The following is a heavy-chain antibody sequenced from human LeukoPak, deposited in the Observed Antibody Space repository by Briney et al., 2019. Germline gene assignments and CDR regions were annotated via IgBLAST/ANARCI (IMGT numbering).Heavy chain of an antibody. Sequence: GGSLRLSCAASGFTFSSYAMSWARQAPGKGLEWVSAISGSGGSTYYADSVKGRFTISRDNSKNTLYLQMNSLRAEDTAVYYCATASRLSYDTFDIWGQGTVVTVSS. V-gene: IGHV3-23*01. D-gene: IGHD2/OR15-2a*01. CDR2: ISGSGGST. CDR3: ATASRLSYDTFDI. CDR1: GFTFSSYA. J-gene: IGHJ3*02.